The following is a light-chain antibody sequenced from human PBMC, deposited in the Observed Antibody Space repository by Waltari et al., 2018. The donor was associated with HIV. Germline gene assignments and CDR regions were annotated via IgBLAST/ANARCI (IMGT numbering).Light chain of an antibody. CDR3: CAYAGSTTYVI. Sequence: QSALTQPASVPGSPGPSITISCTGPSSDVRGYNLVSWYQQHPGKTPKLMIYEVSKRPSGVSNRFSGSKSGNTASLTISGLQAEDEADYYCCAYAGSTTYVIFGGGTKLTVL. CDR1: SSDVRGYNL. V-gene: IGLV2-23*02. J-gene: IGLJ2*01. CDR2: EVS.